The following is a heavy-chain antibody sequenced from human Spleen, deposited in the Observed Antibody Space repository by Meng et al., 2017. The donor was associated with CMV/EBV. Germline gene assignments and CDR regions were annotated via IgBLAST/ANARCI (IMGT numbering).Heavy chain of an antibody. J-gene: IGHJ4*02. D-gene: IGHD1-1*01. Sequence: GESLKISCAASGFTFNNFAFYWVRQAPGKGLQWVAVISFDGGSKYYTNSVKGRFTISRDSSKNTLYLQMNSLRAEDTAIYYCARGLQELDFWGRGTLVTVS. CDR3: ARGLQELDF. CDR1: GFTFNNFA. V-gene: IGHV3-30-3*01. CDR2: ISFDGGSK.